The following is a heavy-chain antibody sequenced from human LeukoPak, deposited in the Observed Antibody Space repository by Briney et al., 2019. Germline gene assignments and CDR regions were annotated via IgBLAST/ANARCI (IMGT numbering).Heavy chain of an antibody. D-gene: IGHD6-13*01. J-gene: IGHJ4*02. CDR2: IYYSGST. V-gene: IGHV4-59*01. Sequence: SETLSLTCTVSGGSISSYYWSWIRQPPGKGLEWIGYIYYSGSTSYNSSLKSRVTMSIDTSKNQFSLKLSSVTLADTAVYYCARQVYSSSWSYYFEYWGQGILVTVSS. CDR1: GGSISSYY. CDR3: ARQVYSSSWSYYFEY.